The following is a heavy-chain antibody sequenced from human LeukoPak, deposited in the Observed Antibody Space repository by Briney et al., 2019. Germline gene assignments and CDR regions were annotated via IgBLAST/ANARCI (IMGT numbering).Heavy chain of an antibody. J-gene: IGHJ4*02. Sequence: GASVKVSCKASGYSFTSYDINWVRQATGQGLEWMGWMNPNFGTPHLAQNFQDRVTITADESTSTVYMEMRSLTSEDTAIFYCATRDADYEYYFDYWGQGTLVTVSS. V-gene: IGHV1-69*13. CDR2: MNPNFGTP. CDR1: GYSFTSYD. CDR3: ATRDADYEYYFDY. D-gene: IGHD4-17*01.